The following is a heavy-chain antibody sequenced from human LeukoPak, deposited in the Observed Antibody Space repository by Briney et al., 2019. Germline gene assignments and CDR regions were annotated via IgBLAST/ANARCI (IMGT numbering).Heavy chain of an antibody. CDR3: AKGGMQLWEFDF. CDR2: ITSDSNTI. J-gene: IGHJ4*02. D-gene: IGHD3-16*01. V-gene: IGHV3-48*01. CDR1: GFTFSIYS. Sequence: GGSLRLSCAASGFTFSIYSMNWVRQAPGKGLEWISYITSDSNTIYYADSVRGRFTISRDHGNNSLYLQLSSLRAEDSAIYYCAKGGMQLWEFDFWGLGTLVTVSS.